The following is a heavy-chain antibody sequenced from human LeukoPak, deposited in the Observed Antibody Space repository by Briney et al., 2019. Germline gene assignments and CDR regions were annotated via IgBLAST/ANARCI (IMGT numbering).Heavy chain of an antibody. CDR1: GFTFSSYS. J-gene: IGHJ3*02. CDR2: LSSSSSYI. D-gene: IGHD3-10*01. CDR3: ARDEYYGSGTTAFDI. Sequence: PGGSLRLSCAASGFTFSSYSMNWVRPAPGGGLEWGSSLSSSSSYIYYADSVKGRFTISRDNAKNSLYLQMNSLRAEDTAVYYCARDEYYGSGTTAFDIWGQGTMVTVSS. V-gene: IGHV3-21*01.